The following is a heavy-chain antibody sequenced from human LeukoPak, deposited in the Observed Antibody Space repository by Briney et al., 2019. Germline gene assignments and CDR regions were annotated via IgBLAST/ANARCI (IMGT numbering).Heavy chain of an antibody. CDR1: GNYC. V-gene: IGHV3-64D*06. CDR2: ISSNGATT. Sequence: GGSLRLSCAASGNYCMHWVRQAPGKGLEFVSHISSNGATTYYADSVKGRFTISRDNSKNTLYLQMSSLRADDTAVYYCVKDRSIAAPNNDFFDSWGQGALVTVSS. CDR3: VKDRSIAAPNNDFFDS. J-gene: IGHJ4*02. D-gene: IGHD6-6*01.